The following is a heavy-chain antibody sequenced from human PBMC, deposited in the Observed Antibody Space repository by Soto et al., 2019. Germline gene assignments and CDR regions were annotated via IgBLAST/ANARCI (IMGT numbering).Heavy chain of an antibody. CDR3: ARRGTISSAHHFDH. Sequence: RSPSFAPSRIPFSCYNRCLLRPAPGKGLEWVSYITSSGSNTFDAESVKGRFTISRDNTMNLLYLQMNSLSDEDTAVYYCARRGTISSAHHFDHWGQGTLVTVSS. V-gene: IGHV3-11*01. CDR2: ITSSGSNT. CDR1: RIPFSCYN. D-gene: IGHD6-6*01. J-gene: IGHJ4*02.